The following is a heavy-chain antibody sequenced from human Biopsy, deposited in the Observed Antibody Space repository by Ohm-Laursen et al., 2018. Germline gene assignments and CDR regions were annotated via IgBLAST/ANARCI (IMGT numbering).Heavy chain of an antibody. J-gene: IGHJ6*02. Sequence: SVKVSCKASGFTFSSSAVQRVRQARGQRLEWIGWIVVGSGHTNYAQKFQERVTITRDMSTSTAYMELTSLRSEDTAVYYCAATSTLYYYYYAMDVWDQGTTITVSS. CDR2: IVVGSGHT. CDR3: AATSTLYYYYYAMDV. V-gene: IGHV1-58*01. CDR1: GFTFSSSA.